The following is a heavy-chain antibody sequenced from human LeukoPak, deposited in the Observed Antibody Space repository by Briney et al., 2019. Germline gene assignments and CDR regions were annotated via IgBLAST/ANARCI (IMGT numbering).Heavy chain of an antibody. V-gene: IGHV4-34*01. CDR2: INHSGST. Sequence: SETLSLTCAVYGGSFSGYYWSWIRQPPGKGLEWIGEINHSGSTNYNPSLKSRVTISVDTSKNQFSLKLSSVTAADTAVYYCARNDFWSGYTFDYCGQGTLVTVSS. J-gene: IGHJ4*02. CDR3: ARNDFWSGYTFDY. D-gene: IGHD3-3*01. CDR1: GGSFSGYY.